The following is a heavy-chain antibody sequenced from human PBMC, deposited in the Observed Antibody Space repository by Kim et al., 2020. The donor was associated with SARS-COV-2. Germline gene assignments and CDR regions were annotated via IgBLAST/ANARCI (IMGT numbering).Heavy chain of an antibody. V-gene: IGHV3-53*01. D-gene: IGHD2-8*01. CDR3: ARLGPGAPNWFDP. CDR2: IYSGGDT. CDR1: GFTVSSNY. Sequence: GGSLRLSCAVSGFTVSSNYMTWVRQAPGKGLEWVSVIYSGGDTYYADSVKGHFTISRDNSKNTVFLQMNSLRAEDTAVYYCARLGPGAPNWFDPWGQGTLVTVSS. J-gene: IGHJ5*02.